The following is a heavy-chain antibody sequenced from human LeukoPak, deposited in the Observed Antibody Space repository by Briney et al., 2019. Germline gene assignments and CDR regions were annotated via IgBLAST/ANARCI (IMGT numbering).Heavy chain of an antibody. D-gene: IGHD5-24*01. CDR3: AASRRDGYNSYFDY. J-gene: IGHJ4*02. Sequence: PGGSLRLSCSASGFTFTSYAMNWVRQAPGKGLEWVSGIRGSGGSTYYADSVKGRFTISRDISKNTLYLQMDTLRADDTAIYYCAASRRDGYNSYFDYWGQGTLVTVSS. V-gene: IGHV3-23*01. CDR1: GFTFTSYA. CDR2: IRGSGGST.